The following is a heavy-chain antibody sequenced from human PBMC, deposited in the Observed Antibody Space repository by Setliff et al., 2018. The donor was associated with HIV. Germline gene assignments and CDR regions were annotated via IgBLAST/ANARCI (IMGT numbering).Heavy chain of an antibody. CDR1: GRSFGAYY. CDR2: INRSGNT. D-gene: IGHD6-13*01. V-gene: IGHV4-34*01. Sequence: PSETLSLTCAVYGRSFGAYYWTWIRQPPGKGLEWIGEINRSGNTKYNPSLKSRVTITRDMSTSTAYMELSSLRSEDTAVYYCARAPYSSSWGLDYWGQGTLVTVSS. CDR3: ARAPYSSSWGLDY. J-gene: IGHJ4*02.